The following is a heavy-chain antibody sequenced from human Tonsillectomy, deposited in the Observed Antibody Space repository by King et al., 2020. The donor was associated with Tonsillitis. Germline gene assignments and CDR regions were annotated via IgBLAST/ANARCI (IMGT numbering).Heavy chain of an antibody. D-gene: IGHD1-26*01. CDR1: RGSISNYY. CDR3: ASDHSGSYLDYFDS. J-gene: IGHJ4*02. V-gene: IGHV4-59*01. CDR2: IYSSGSA. Sequence: VQLQESGPGLVKASEPLSLTCSVSRGSISNYYWSWIRQPPGKGLEWIGYIYSSGSANYNPSLKSRVTISVDTSKNQFSLKLTSVTAADTAGYYCASDHSGSYLDYFDSWGQGTLVTVSS.